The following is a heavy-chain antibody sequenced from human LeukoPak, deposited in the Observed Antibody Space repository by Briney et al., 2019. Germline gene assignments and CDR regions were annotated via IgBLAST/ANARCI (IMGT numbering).Heavy chain of an antibody. J-gene: IGHJ3*02. Sequence: SETLSLTCTVSGGSLSSGSYYWSWIRQPPGKGLEWIGYIYYSGSTNYNPSLKSRVTISVDTSKNQFSLKLSSVTAADTAVYYCARTISNYVDSSRGFDIWGQGTMVTVSS. D-gene: IGHD3-22*01. CDR1: GGSLSSGSYY. CDR3: ARTISNYVDSSRGFDI. V-gene: IGHV4-61*01. CDR2: IYYSGST.